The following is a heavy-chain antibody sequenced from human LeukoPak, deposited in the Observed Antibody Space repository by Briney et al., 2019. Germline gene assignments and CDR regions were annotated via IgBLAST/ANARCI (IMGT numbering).Heavy chain of an antibody. J-gene: IGHJ4*02. Sequence: SETLSLTCTVSGGSISSSSYYWGWIRQPPGTGLEWIGSIYYSGSTYYNPSLKSRVTISVGTSKNQFSLKLSSVTAADTAVYYCARSHAEYSSSWYSSTPLYYFDYWGQGTLVTVSS. CDR1: GGSISSSSYY. V-gene: IGHV4-39*01. CDR3: ARSHAEYSSSWYSSTPLYYFDY. CDR2: IYYSGST. D-gene: IGHD6-13*01.